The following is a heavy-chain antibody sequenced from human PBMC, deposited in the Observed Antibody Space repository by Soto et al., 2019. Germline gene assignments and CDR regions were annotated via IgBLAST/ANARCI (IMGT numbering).Heavy chain of an antibody. CDR3: ARSMNDHNHHHWGFDS. Sequence: SETLSLTCAVYGGSFNPYHWSFIRQPPGKRLEWIGEIDHTGRTNYNPSVKGRVTMSVDTSKNQFSLNLRSVTAADTAVYFCARSMNDHNHHHWGFDSWGQGTLVTGSS. CDR1: GGSFNPYH. V-gene: IGHV4-34*01. D-gene: IGHD7-27*01. J-gene: IGHJ5*01. CDR2: IDHTGRT.